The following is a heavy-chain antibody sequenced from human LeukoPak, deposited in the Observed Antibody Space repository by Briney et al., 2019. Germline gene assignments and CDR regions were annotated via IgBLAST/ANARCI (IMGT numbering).Heavy chain of an antibody. CDR1: GFSFTSHW. CDR2: ISSDGSST. V-gene: IGHV3-74*01. CDR3: VRVGSGTTRDY. J-gene: IGHJ4*02. D-gene: IGHD1-14*01. Sequence: GGSLRLSCAASGFSFTSHWMHWVRQAPGKGLVWVSRISSDGSSTSYADSVKGRFTMSRDNAKNTLYLQMNSLRAEDTAVYYCVRVGSGTTRDYWGQGTLATVSS.